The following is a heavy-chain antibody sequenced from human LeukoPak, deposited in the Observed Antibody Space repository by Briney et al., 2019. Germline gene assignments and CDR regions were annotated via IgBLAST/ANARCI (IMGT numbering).Heavy chain of an antibody. D-gene: IGHD3-22*01. CDR1: GFIFSSYW. CDR2: IKQDGSEK. J-gene: IGHJ4*02. CDR3: ARGGYYYDSSGYYDY. Sequence: GGSLRLSCAASGFIFSSYWMSWVRQAPGKGLEWVAHIKQDGSEKYYVDSVKGRFTISRDNAKNSLYLQMNSLRAEDTAVYYCARGGYYYDSSGYYDYWGQGTLVTVSS. V-gene: IGHV3-7*01.